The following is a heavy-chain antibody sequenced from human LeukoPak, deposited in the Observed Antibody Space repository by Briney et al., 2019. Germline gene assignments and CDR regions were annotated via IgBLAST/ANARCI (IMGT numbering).Heavy chain of an antibody. CDR3: ARAYEYSSGWFRNDY. J-gene: IGHJ4*02. Sequence: GGSLRLSCTASRFTFTSYWMTWVRQAPGRGLEWVANINRDGSEIYYLDPVKGRFAISRDNAKNSLYLQMNGLRGEDTAVYYCARAYEYSSGWFRNDYWGQGTLVTVSS. CDR1: RFTFTSYW. V-gene: IGHV3-7*01. CDR2: INRDGSEI. D-gene: IGHD6-19*01.